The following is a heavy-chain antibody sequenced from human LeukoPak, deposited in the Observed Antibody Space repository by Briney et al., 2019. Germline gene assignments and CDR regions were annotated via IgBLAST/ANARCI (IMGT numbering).Heavy chain of an antibody. CDR3: AKDGGYSSTSSYYYGMNV. CDR1: GFTFSSYG. V-gene: IGHV3-30*18. J-gene: IGHJ6*02. CDR2: ISFDGRDE. Sequence: GGSLRLSCAASGFTFSSYGMHWVRQAPGKGLEWVTVISFDGRDEYYADSVKGRFTISRDNSKNTVVLQMNSLRVEDTAVYYCAKDGGYSSTSSYYYGMNVWGQGTTVTVSS. D-gene: IGHD6-19*01.